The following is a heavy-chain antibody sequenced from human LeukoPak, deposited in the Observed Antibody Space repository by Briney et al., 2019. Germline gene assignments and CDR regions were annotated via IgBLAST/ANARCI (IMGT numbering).Heavy chain of an antibody. CDR2: MNPNSGNT. J-gene: IGHJ4*02. V-gene: IGHV1-8*01. D-gene: IGHD3-10*01. CDR1: GYTFTSYD. CDR3: ARDLVYYGSGSYFYFDY. Sequence: ASVKVSCKASGYTFTSYDINWVRQATGQGLEWMGWMNPNSGNTGYAQKFQGRVTMTRNTSISTAYMELSSLRSEDTAVYYCARDLVYYGSGSYFYFDYWGQGTLVTVSS.